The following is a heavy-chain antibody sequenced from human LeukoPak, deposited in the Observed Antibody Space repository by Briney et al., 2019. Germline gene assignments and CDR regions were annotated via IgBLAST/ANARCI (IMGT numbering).Heavy chain of an antibody. D-gene: IGHD6-19*01. V-gene: IGHV3-33*01. J-gene: IGHJ4*02. CDR1: GFTFSTYG. CDR2: IWSDGSNK. CDR3: ARRGDAVGGTLPQRLDY. Sequence: PGGSLRLSCAASGFTFSTYGMHWVRQAPGKGLEWLAAIWSDGSNKNYVDSVKGRFTISRDNSKNTLYLQMNSLRAEDTAVYYCARRGDAVGGTLPQRLDYWGQGTLVTVSS.